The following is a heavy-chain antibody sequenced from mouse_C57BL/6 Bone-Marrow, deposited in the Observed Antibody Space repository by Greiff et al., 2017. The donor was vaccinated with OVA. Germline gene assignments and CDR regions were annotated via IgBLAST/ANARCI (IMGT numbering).Heavy chain of an antibody. J-gene: IGHJ2*01. Sequence: VQLQQSGAELVMPGASVKLSCKASGYTFTSYWTPWVQQRPGQGLSWICELDPSDSSTNYNQTFKGKSTLTVDKSSSTAYMQLSSLTSGDSAVYYCADLLRDYWGQGTTLTVSS. D-gene: IGHD2-1*01. CDR2: LDPSDSST. CDR1: GYTFTSYW. V-gene: IGHV1-69*01. CDR3: ADLLRDY.